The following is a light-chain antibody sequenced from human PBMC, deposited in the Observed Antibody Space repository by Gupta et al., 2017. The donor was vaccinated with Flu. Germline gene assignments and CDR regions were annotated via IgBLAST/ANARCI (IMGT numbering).Light chain of an antibody. V-gene: IGLV2-14*01. CDR1: SSDVGGYNY. CDR3: SSHTSSSTWV. J-gene: IGLJ3*02. Sequence: QSALTQPASVSGSPGPSITISCTGTSSDVGGYNYVSWYQQHPGKAPKLMIYEVSNRPSGVSNRFSGSKSGNTASLTISAPEEEDAADYYCSSHTSSSTWVFGGGTKLTVL. CDR2: EVS.